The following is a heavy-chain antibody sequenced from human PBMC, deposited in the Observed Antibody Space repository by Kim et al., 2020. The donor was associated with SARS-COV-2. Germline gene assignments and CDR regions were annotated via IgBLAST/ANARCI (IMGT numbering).Heavy chain of an antibody. CDR3: ARGVPNIVVVPAAMARSFLGMDV. CDR2: INHSGST. Sequence: SETLSLTCAVYGGSFSGYYWSWIRQPPGKGLEWIGEINHSGSTNYNPSLKSRVTISVDTSKNQFSLKLSSVTAADTAVYYCARGVPNIVVVPAAMARSFLGMDVWGQGTTVTVSS. D-gene: IGHD2-2*01. CDR1: GGSFSGYY. J-gene: IGHJ6*02. V-gene: IGHV4-34*01.